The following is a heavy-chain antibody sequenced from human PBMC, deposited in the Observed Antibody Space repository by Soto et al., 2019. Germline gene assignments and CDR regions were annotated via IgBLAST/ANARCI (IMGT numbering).Heavy chain of an antibody. CDR1: GGSISSYY. CDR2: IYYSGST. V-gene: IGHV4-59*01. D-gene: IGHD3-10*01. CDR3: ARALLGITMVRGVNDYYYYMDV. Sequence: SETLSLTCTVSGGSISSYYWSWIRQPPGKGLEWIGYIYYSGSTNYNPSLKSRVTISVDTSKNQFSLKLSSVTAADTAVYYCARALLGITMVRGVNDYYYYMDVWGKGTTVTVSS. J-gene: IGHJ6*03.